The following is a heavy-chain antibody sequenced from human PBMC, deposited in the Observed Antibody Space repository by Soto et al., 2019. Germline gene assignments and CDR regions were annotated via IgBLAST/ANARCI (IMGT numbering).Heavy chain of an antibody. J-gene: IGHJ4*02. CDR1: GFTFSTHS. Sequence: EVRLVESGGGLVKPGGSLRLSCAASGFTFSTHSMYWVRQAPGKGLEWVSSISTSSTYIYYADSMRGRFTISRDNAKNAVYLEMNSLRAEDTAVYYCARESEDLTSNFDYWGQGTLVTVSS. CDR3: ARESEDLTSNFDY. V-gene: IGHV3-21*06. CDR2: ISTSSTYI.